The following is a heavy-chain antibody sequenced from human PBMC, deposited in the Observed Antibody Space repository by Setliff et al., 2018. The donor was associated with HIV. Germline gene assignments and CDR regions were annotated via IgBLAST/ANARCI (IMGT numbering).Heavy chain of an antibody. V-gene: IGHV1-2*02. D-gene: IGHD4-17*01. CDR3: ARDTVKATFSAY. CDR2: INPNSGGT. CDR1: GYSFTAYH. Sequence: ASVKVSCKASGYSFTAYHMHWVRQAPGQGLEWMGWINPNSGGTNYAQKFQGRVTMTRDTSIITAYMEMSSLTSADTAVYYCARDTVKATFSAYWGQGTLVTVSS. J-gene: IGHJ4*02.